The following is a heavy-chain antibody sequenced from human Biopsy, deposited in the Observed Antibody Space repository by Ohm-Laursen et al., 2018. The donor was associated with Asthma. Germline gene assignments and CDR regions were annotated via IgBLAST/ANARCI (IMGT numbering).Heavy chain of an antibody. J-gene: IGHJ6*02. Sequence: SSVKVSCKSPGGTFSNFAISWVRQAPGQGLEWLGGIMTVFGTRNYAQKFQGRVNITADESTSTAYMEGTSLRSEDPAIYYSARCQVGYSSGWSLLLKKIYYSGMDVWGQGTAVTVSS. D-gene: IGHD6-19*01. CDR3: ARCQVGYSSGWSLLLKKIYYSGMDV. CDR2: IMTVFGTR. V-gene: IGHV1-69*01. CDR1: GGTFSNFA.